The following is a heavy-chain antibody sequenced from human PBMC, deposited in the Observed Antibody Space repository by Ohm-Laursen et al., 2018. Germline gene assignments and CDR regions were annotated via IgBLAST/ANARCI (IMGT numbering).Heavy chain of an antibody. J-gene: IGHJ4*02. CDR3: ARTARGSRDY. CDR1: GFTFSSYS. CDR2: ISSSSSYI. V-gene: IGHV3-21*01. Sequence: SLRLSCAASGFTFSSYSMNWVRQAPGKGLEWVSSISSSSSYIYYADSVKGRFTISRDNAKNSLYLQTNSLRAEDTAEYYCARTARGSRDYWGQGTLVTVSS. D-gene: IGHD3-16*01.